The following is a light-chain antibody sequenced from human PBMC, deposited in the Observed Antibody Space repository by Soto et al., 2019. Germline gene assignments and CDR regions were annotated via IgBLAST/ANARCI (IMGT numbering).Light chain of an antibody. V-gene: IGLV1-40*01. CDR3: QSYDSSLSGTV. Sequence: QSVLTQPPSVSGAPGQRVTISCTGSSSNIGAGYDVHWCQQLPGTAPKLLIYGNSNRPSGVPDRFSGSKSGTSASLAITGLQDEDEADYYCQSYDSSLSGTVFGGGTQLTVL. CDR1: SSNIGAGYD. CDR2: GNS. J-gene: IGLJ2*01.